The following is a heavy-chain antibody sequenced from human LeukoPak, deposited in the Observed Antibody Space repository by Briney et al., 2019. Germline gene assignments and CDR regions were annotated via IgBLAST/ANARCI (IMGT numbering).Heavy chain of an antibody. CDR3: ARVSGSGTALDAFDV. CDR1: GYSISSGYY. V-gene: IGHV4-38-2*01. Sequence: PSETLSLTCAVSGYSISSGYYWGWIRQPPGKGLEWIGSIYHSGSTYFNPSLKSRVTISVDTSKNQFSLTLSSATAADTAVYFCARVSGSGTALDAFDVWGQGTMVTVSS. CDR2: IYHSGST. J-gene: IGHJ3*01. D-gene: IGHD1-1*01.